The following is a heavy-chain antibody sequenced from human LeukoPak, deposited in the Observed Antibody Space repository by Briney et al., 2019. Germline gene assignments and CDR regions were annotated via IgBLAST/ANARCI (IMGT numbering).Heavy chain of an antibody. CDR2: ISGSGGST. D-gene: IGHD3-22*01. J-gene: IGHJ3*02. Sequence: PGGSLRLSCAASGFTFSSYAMSWVRQAPGKGLEWVSAISGSGGSTYYADSVKGRFTISRDNSKNTLYLQMNSLRAEDTAVYYCAKDLTSDSSGIGAFDIWGQGTMVTVSS. CDR3: AKDLTSDSSGIGAFDI. CDR1: GFTFSSYA. V-gene: IGHV3-23*01.